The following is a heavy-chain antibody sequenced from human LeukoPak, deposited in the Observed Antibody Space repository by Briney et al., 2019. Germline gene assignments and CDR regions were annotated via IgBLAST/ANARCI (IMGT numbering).Heavy chain of an antibody. J-gene: IGHJ5*02. CDR3: ARRMEWGSYRPSLWFDP. D-gene: IGHD3-16*02. Sequence: SETLPLTCTASGGSISSYYWSWIRQPPGKGLEWIGYIYYSGSTNYNPSLKSRVTIPVDTPKNQFSLKLSSVTAADTAVYYCARRMEWGSYRPSLWFDPWGQGTLVTVSS. V-gene: IGHV4-59*08. CDR1: GGSISSYY. CDR2: IYYSGST.